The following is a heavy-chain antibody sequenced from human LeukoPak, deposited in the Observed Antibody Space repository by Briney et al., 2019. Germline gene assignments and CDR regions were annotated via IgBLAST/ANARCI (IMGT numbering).Heavy chain of an antibody. CDR2: ISYDGSNK. CDR1: GFTFSSYG. Sequence: PGGSLRLSCAASGFTFSSYGMHWVCQAPGKGLEWVAVISYDGSNKYYADSVKGRFTISRDNSKNTLYLQMNSLRAEDTAVYYCAKDFRFSSGWSFDPWGQGTLVTVSS. CDR3: AKDFRFSSGWSFDP. D-gene: IGHD6-19*01. J-gene: IGHJ5*02. V-gene: IGHV3-30*18.